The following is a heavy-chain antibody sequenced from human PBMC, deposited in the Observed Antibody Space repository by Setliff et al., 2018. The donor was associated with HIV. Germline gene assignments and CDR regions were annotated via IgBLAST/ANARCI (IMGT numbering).Heavy chain of an antibody. CDR3: ASLFHDTSAPWLYYFDY. CDR2: IYYSGST. D-gene: IGHD3-22*01. Sequence: SETLSLTCTVSGGSISSFYWSWIRQPPGKGLEWIGYIYYSGSTSYNPSLKSRVTISVDRSKNQFSLNLSSVTAADTALYYCASLFHDTSAPWLYYFDYWGQGTLVTVSS. J-gene: IGHJ4*02. V-gene: IGHV4-59*08. CDR1: GGSISSFY.